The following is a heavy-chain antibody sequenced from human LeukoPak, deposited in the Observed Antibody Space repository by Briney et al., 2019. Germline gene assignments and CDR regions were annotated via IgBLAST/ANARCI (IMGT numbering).Heavy chain of an antibody. J-gene: IGHJ5*02. CDR2: MYYGGSP. V-gene: IGHV4-59*13. CDR3: VTGRYSYGWYDH. D-gene: IGHD1-26*01. Sequence: PSETLSLTCTVSGGSISSFYWSWIRQPSGKGLEWIGYMYYGGSPNYNPSLKSRVITPLDTSKNQFSLKLNSVTTADTAVYYCVTGRYSYGWYDHWGQGILVTVSS. CDR1: GGSISSFY.